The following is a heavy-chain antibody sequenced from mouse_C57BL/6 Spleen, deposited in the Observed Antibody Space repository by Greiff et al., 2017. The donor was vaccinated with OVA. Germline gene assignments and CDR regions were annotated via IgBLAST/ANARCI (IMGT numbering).Heavy chain of an antibody. J-gene: IGHJ1*03. Sequence: QVQLQQPGAELMKPGASVKMSCKASGYTFTSYWITWVKQRPGQGLEWIGDIYPGSGSTNYNEKFKSKATLTVDTSSSTAYMQLSSLTSEDSAVYYCARDGSSLYWCFDVWGTGTTVTVSS. CDR1: GYTFTSYW. CDR3: ARDGSSLYWCFDV. V-gene: IGHV1-55*01. D-gene: IGHD1-1*01. CDR2: IYPGSGST.